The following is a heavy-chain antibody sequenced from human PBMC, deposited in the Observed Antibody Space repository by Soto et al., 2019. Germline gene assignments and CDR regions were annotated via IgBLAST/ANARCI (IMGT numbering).Heavy chain of an antibody. J-gene: IGHJ5*02. CDR3: ARHEGSTGPDQ. CDR1: GASIGSGGW. Sequence: SETLSLTCAVSGASIGSGGWWSWVRQPPGKGLEWIAEIFHDGNTNYSPSLKSRVTISVDKSQNQFSLNVYSVTAADTAVYYCARHEGSTGPDQWGQGTLVTVSS. D-gene: IGHD3-10*01. CDR2: IFHDGNT. V-gene: IGHV4-4*02.